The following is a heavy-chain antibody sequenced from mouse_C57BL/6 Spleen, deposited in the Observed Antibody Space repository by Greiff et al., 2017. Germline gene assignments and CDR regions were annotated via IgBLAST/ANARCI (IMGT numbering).Heavy chain of an antibody. CDR2: ISSGSSTI. Sequence: EVKLVESGGGLVKPGGSLKLSCAASGFTFSDYGMHWVRQAPEKGLEWVAYISSGSSTIYYADTVKGRFTISRDNAKNTLFLQMTSLRSEDTAMYYCARDFTTVVAFDYWGQGTTLTVSS. J-gene: IGHJ2*01. CDR1: GFTFSDYG. V-gene: IGHV5-17*01. CDR3: ARDFTTVVAFDY. D-gene: IGHD1-1*01.